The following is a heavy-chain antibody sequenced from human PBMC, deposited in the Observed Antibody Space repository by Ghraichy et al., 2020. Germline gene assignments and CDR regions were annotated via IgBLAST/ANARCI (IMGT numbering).Heavy chain of an antibody. V-gene: IGHV3-7*03. D-gene: IGHD3-22*01. Sequence: GESLRLSCAASGVTLSNYWMSWVRQAPGKGLEWVANINQDGSDKNYVESVRGRFTISRDNAKNSLFLQMNNLRAEDTAVYYCARDAYGYDTSGYPWGQGTLVTVSS. CDR1: GVTLSNYW. CDR2: INQDGSDK. J-gene: IGHJ5*02. CDR3: ARDAYGYDTSGYP.